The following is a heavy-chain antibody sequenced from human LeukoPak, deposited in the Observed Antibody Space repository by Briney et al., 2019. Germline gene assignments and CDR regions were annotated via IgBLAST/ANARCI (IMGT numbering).Heavy chain of an antibody. CDR3: AKPGGGYFDS. CDR1: GFTFGSYG. V-gene: IGHV3-30*18. CDR2: ISHDGIRQ. J-gene: IGHJ4*02. Sequence: GGSLRLSCVASGFTFGSYGMHWVRQAPGKGLEWVAVISHDGIRQDYADSVKGRFTIPRDKFKNTVYLQMNSLTAEDTAVYYCAKPGGGYFDSWGQGTLVTVSS. D-gene: IGHD3-16*01.